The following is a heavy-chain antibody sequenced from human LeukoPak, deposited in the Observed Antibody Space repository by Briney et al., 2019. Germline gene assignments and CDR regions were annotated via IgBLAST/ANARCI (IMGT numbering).Heavy chain of an antibody. CDR2: VDPEDGET. V-gene: IGHV1-69-2*01. CDR1: GYTFADYY. CDR3: ATTSNRARYFDF. J-gene: IGHJ4*02. D-gene: IGHD4-11*01. Sequence: ASVKVSCKVSGYTFADYYMHWVQQAPGKGLEWMGLVDPEDGETILAQKFQGRVTITADTSTYTGYMELSSLRSEDTAIYYCATTSNRARYFDFWGQGTLVTVSS.